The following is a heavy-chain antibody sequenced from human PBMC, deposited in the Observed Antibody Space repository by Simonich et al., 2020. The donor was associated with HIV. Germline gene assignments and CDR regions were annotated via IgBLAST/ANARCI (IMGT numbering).Heavy chain of an antibody. CDR2: IRSKTYGGTT. J-gene: IGHJ1*01. CDR3: TSSDYDSSDYYYRYFQH. V-gene: IGHV3-49*03. D-gene: IGHD3-22*01. CDR1: RLTFGDYA. Sequence: EVQLVESGGGLLQPGRSLRLSCTASRLTFGDYAMSWFRQATGKGLEWVGFIRSKTYGGTTEYAASVKGRFTISRDDSKSISYLQMNSLKTEDTAVYYCTSSDYDSSDYYYRYFQHWGQGTLVTVSS.